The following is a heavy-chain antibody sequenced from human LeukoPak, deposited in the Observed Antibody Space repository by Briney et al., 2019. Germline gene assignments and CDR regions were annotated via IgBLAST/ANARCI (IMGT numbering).Heavy chain of an antibody. Sequence: PGGSLRLSCEVSGFTFSSYWMSWVRQAPGKGLEWVANIRYDGGEIYYVDSVKGRFTIPRDNAKNSLYLQMNSLRAEDAAVYYCARDKPRGSYYGSIFDSWGQGTLVTVSS. V-gene: IGHV3-7*01. D-gene: IGHD1-26*01. CDR1: GFTFSSYW. CDR3: ARDKPRGSYYGSIFDS. J-gene: IGHJ4*02. CDR2: IRYDGGEI.